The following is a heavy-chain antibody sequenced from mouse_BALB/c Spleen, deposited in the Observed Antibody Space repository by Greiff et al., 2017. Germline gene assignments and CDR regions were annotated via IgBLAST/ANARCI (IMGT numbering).Heavy chain of an antibody. V-gene: IGHV5-12-1*01. J-gene: IGHJ4*01. D-gene: IGHD3-1*01. CDR1: GFAFSSYD. CDR3: ARHRGGYAMDY. Sequence: EVKLVESGGGLVKPGGSLKLSCAASGFAFSSYDMSWVRQTPEKRLEWVAYISSGSGSTYYPDTVKGRITISRDNATNTLYLQMSSLKSEDTAMYYCARHRGGYAMDYWGEGTSVTVSS. CDR2: ISSGSGST.